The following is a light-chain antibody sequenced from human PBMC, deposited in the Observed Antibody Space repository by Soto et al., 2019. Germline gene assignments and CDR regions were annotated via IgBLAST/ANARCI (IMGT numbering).Light chain of an antibody. CDR3: QQYNSYSWT. V-gene: IGKV1-17*01. CDR1: QGIGND. Sequence: DIQMTQSPSSLSASVGDRVTITCRASQGIGNDLGWYQHKPGKAPKLLIYDASSLESGVPSRFSGSGSGTEFTLTISSLQPDDFATYYCQQYNSYSWTFGQGTKVDIK. J-gene: IGKJ1*01. CDR2: DAS.